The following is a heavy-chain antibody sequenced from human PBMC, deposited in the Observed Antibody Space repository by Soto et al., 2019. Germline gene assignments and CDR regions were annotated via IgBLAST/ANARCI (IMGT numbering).Heavy chain of an antibody. CDR1: GFTFSSYT. Sequence: PGGSLRLSCAASGFTFSSYTINWVRQAPGKGLEWISFIGLGSAAKTYADSVRGRFTISREDTKNSLYLQLTSLRVDDTAVYYCVRDFGFNLDQWGQGTLVTVSS. CDR2: IGLGSAAK. CDR3: VRDFGFNLDQ. J-gene: IGHJ4*02. D-gene: IGHD3-3*01. V-gene: IGHV3-48*04.